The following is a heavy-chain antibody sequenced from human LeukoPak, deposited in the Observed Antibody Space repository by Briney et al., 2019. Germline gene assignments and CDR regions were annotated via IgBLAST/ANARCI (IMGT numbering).Heavy chain of an antibody. CDR3: ARDSYYDILTEGAFDI. CDR2: INTNTGNP. D-gene: IGHD3-9*01. V-gene: IGHV7-4-1*02. CDR1: GYTFTSYA. Sequence: VASVKVSCKASGYTFTSYAMNWVRQAPGQGLEWMGWINTNTGNPTYAQGFTGRFVFSLDTSVSTAYLQISSLKAEDTAVYYCARDSYYDILTEGAFDIWGQGTMVTVSS. J-gene: IGHJ3*02.